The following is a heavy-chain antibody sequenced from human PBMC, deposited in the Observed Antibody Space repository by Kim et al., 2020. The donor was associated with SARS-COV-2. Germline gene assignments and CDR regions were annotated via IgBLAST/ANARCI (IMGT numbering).Heavy chain of an antibody. J-gene: IGHJ6*02. V-gene: IGHV4-34*01. CDR1: GGSLSSYH. CDR3: ATDNSGYYYGLDV. D-gene: IGHD6-19*01. Sequence: SETLSLTCAVYGGSLSSYHCSWIRQPPGKGLEWIGEINHSGSTNYNPSLKSRVTLSVDTSKNQFSLKLSSVTAADTALYFCATDNSGYYYGLDVWGQGTTATASS. CDR2: INHSGST.